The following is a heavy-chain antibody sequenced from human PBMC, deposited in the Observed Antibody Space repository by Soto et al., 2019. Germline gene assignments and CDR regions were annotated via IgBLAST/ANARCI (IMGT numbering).Heavy chain of an antibody. J-gene: IGHJ4*02. D-gene: IGHD1-1*01. CDR3: ARIQLDTIMALDY. Sequence: QVQLVESGGGVVQPGGSLRLSCAASGFTFDAYGFHWVRQAPGKGLEWVAVVWSNGNLKYYADSVKGRFTISRDSSKSALNLQTNSLRADDTAVYYCARIQLDTIMALDYWGQGTLVTVSS. CDR1: GFTFDAYG. CDR2: VWSNGNLK. V-gene: IGHV3-33*01.